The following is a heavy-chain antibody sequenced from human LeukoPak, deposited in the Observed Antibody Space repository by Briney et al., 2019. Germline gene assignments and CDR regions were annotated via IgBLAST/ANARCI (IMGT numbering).Heavy chain of an antibody. V-gene: IGHV1-69*13. CDR2: IIPIFGTA. Sequence: SVKVSCKASGGTFSSYAISWVRQAPGQGLEWMGGIIPIFGTANYAQKFQGRVTIAADESTSTAYMELSSLRSEDTAVYYCARARPSLGYYYYYMDVWGKGTTVTISS. CDR1: GGTFSSYA. CDR3: ARARPSLGYYYYYMDV. J-gene: IGHJ6*03.